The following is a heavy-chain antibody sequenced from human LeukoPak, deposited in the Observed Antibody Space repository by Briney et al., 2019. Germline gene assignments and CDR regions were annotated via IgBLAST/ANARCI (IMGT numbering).Heavy chain of an antibody. J-gene: IGHJ5*02. CDR2: INPNSGGT. V-gene: IGHV1-2*02. CDR1: GYSFTDYY. CDR3: ARADRLHGGPYLIGP. D-gene: IGHD2-21*01. Sequence: ASVKVSCKASGYSFTDYYMHWVRQAPGQGLEWMGWINPNSGGTNSAQKFQGRVTMTRDTSITTVYMEVSWLTSDDTAIYYCARADRLHGGPYLIGPWGQGTLVTVSS.